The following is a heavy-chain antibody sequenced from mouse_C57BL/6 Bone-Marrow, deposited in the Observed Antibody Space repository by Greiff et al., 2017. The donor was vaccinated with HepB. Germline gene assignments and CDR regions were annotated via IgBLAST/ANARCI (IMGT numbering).Heavy chain of an antibody. CDR2: INPKNGNT. CDR1: GYTFTSYG. Sequence: QVQLQQSGAELARPGASVKLSCKASGYTFTSYGISWVKQRPGQGLEWIGEINPKNGNTNYNEKFKGKATLTADKSSSTACMELDSLTSEDAAVYFCARTWLAYWGQGTVVTVSA. CDR3: ARTWLAY. V-gene: IGHV1-81*01. J-gene: IGHJ3*01.